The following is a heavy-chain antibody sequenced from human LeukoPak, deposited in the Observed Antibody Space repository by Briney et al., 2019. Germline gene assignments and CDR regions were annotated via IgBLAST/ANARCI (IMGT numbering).Heavy chain of an antibody. J-gene: IGHJ4*02. Sequence: GASVKVSCKASGYTFTSYGNSWVRQAPGQGLDWMGWISAYNGNTNYAQKLQGRVTMTTDTSTSTAYMELRSLRSDDTAVYYCARDGGDSSSSGSDYWGQGTLVTVSS. CDR1: GYTFTSYG. V-gene: IGHV1-18*01. CDR3: ARDGGDSSSSGSDY. CDR2: ISAYNGNT. D-gene: IGHD6-6*01.